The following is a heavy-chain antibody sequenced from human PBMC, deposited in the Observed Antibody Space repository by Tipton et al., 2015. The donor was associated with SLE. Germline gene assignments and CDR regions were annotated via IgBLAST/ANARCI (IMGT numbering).Heavy chain of an antibody. CDR1: GGSISGYS. Sequence: TLSLTCTVSGGSISGYSWSWIRQPPGKGLEWIGEIDHFGNTNYNPSLKSRVTVSVDTSKNQFSLKLSSVTAADTAVYYRARVSGGIAYMDVWGKGTTVTFSS. CDR2: IDHFGNT. V-gene: IGHV4-34*01. CDR3: ARVSGGIAYMDV. D-gene: IGHD6-13*01. J-gene: IGHJ6*03.